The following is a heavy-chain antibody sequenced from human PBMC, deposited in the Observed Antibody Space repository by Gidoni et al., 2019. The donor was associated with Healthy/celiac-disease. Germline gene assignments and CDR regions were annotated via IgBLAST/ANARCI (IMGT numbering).Heavy chain of an antibody. Sequence: EVQLVASGGGLVKPGGYLSLSCAASGFTFSSYSRNWVRQAPGTGLEWVSSISSSSSYIYYADSVKGRFTISRDNAKNSLYLQMNSLRAEDTAVYYCARGGYCSSTSCYRVYWGQGTLVTVSS. CDR1: GFTFSSYS. J-gene: IGHJ4*02. CDR3: ARGGYCSSTSCYRVY. V-gene: IGHV3-21*01. D-gene: IGHD2-2*01. CDR2: ISSSSSYI.